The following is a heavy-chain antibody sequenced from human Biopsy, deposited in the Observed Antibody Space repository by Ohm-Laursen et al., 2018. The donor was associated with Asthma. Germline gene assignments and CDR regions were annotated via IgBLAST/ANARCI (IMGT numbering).Heavy chain of an antibody. CDR3: ARERAGVLGSYNGMDV. Sequence: RSLRLSCAASGFTFSGYGMHWVRQAPGKGLDWVAVVTYDGISQYYAESVKGRFTISRDNSRNTLNLQMNSVRPDDTAVYFCARERAGVLGSYNGMDVWGPGTTVSVSS. D-gene: IGHD2-8*01. V-gene: IGHV3-30*03. CDR2: VTYDGISQ. CDR1: GFTFSGYG. J-gene: IGHJ6*02.